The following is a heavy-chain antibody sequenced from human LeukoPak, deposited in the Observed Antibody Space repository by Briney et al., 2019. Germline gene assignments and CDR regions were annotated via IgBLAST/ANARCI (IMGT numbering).Heavy chain of an antibody. J-gene: IGHJ5*02. V-gene: IGHV1-2*04. CDR3: ARALIAAADWFDP. Sequence: ASVKVSCKASGYTFTGCYMHWVRQAPGQGLEWMGWINPNSGGTNYAQKFQGWVTMTRDTSISTAYMELSRLRSDDTAVYYCARALIAAADWFDPWGQGTLVTVSS. CDR2: INPNSGGT. CDR1: GYTFTGCY. D-gene: IGHD6-13*01.